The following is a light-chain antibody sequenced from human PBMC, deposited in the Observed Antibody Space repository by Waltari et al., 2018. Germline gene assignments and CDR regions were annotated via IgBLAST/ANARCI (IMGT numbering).Light chain of an antibody. J-gene: IGKJ2*01. CDR3: QHYINWPHT. CDR2: DAF. Sequence: EIVMTQSPATLSVSPGERVTLSCRASRSIRSYLVWYQQKPGQAPRLLIYDAFTMATGIPSRFSGSGSVTEFTLTISSLQSEDFAVYYCQHYINWPHTFGQGTKLEIK. CDR1: RSIRSY. V-gene: IGKV3-15*01.